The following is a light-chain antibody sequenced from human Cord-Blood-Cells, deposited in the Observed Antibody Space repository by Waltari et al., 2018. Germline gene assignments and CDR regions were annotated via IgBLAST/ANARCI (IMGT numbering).Light chain of an antibody. J-gene: IGLJ2*01. CDR1: RSHLGAYTY. CDR2: EVS. Sequence: QSALTQPASVPVSPGQSITISHTGTRSHLGAYTYVYWYQQHPGKPPTLMIYEVSTRPSAVSNRFSVSKSGNTASLTISGLQAEDEADYYCSSYTSSSTVVFGGGTKLTVL. V-gene: IGLV2-14*01. CDR3: SSYTSSSTVV.